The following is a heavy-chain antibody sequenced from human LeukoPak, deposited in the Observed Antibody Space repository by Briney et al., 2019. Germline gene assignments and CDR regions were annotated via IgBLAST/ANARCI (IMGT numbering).Heavy chain of an antibody. CDR3: AKPQVTVLRGTDY. J-gene: IGHJ4*02. V-gene: IGHV3-23*01. CDR2: ISGSGGST. D-gene: IGHD2/OR15-2a*01. Sequence: GGSLRLSCAASGFTFSSYGMHWVRQAPGKGLEWVSAISGSGGSTYYADSVKGRFTISRDNSKNTLYLQMNSLRAEDTAVYYCAKPQVTVLRGTDYWGQGTLVTVSS. CDR1: GFTFSSYG.